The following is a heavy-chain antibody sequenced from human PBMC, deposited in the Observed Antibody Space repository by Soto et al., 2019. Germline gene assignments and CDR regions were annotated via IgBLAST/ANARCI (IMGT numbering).Heavy chain of an antibody. CDR3: ARGTVDTAMNY. D-gene: IGHD5-18*01. CDR1: GGSISSGGYY. V-gene: IGHV4-31*03. J-gene: IGHJ4*02. CDR2: IYYSGST. Sequence: TSETLSLTCTVSGGSISSGGYYWSWIRQHPGKGLEWIGYIYYSGSTYYNPSLKSRVTISVDTSKNQFSLKLSSVTAADTAVYYCARGTVDTAMNYWGQGTLVTVSS.